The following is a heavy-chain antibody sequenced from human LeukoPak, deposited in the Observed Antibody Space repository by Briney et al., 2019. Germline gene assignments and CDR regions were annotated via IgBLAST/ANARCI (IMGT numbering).Heavy chain of an antibody. CDR3: ARACGGDCYSGFDY. D-gene: IGHD2-21*01. CDR1: GGSFSGYY. Sequence: SETLSLTCAVCGGSFSGYYWSWIRQPPGKGLEWIGEINHSGSTNYNPSLKSRVTISVDTSKNQFSLKLSSVTAADTAVYYCARACGGDCYSGFDYWGQGTLVTVSS. J-gene: IGHJ4*02. V-gene: IGHV4-34*01. CDR2: INHSGST.